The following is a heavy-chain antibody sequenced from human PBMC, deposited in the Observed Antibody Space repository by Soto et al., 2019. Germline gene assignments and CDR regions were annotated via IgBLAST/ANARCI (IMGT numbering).Heavy chain of an antibody. V-gene: IGHV3-7*05. CDR3: ASFRRLQRVPVVRSYYGLDV. Sequence: GGSLRLSCAASGITFSTYWMSWVRQAPGRGLEWLANINQGESEKYYVDSVKGRFTISRDNARNSLYLQMNGLRAEDTAVYYCASFRRLQRVPVVRSYYGLDVWGQGTTVTVSS. CDR1: GITFSTYW. CDR2: INQGESEK. D-gene: IGHD1-1*01. J-gene: IGHJ6*02.